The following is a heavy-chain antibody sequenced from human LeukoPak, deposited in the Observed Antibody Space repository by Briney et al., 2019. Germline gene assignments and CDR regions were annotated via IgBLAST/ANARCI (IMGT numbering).Heavy chain of an antibody. CDR3: ARVLQDHLVVRGIDY. V-gene: IGHV1-2*02. CDR2: INPNTGAR. CDR1: GYTFTGYF. J-gene: IGHJ4*02. Sequence: ASVKVSCKTSGYTFTGYFIYWVRQAPGQGLEWMGWINPNTGARNYAQNFQGRITLTRDTSISTAYMEVSSLRSDDTAVYYCARVLQDHLVVRGIDYSGQGTLVTVSS. D-gene: IGHD2-15*01.